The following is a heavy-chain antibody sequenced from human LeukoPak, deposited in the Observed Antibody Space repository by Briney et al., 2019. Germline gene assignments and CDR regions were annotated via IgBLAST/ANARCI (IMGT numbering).Heavy chain of an antibody. V-gene: IGHV4-4*07. CDR2: IYTSGST. CDR1: GGSISSYY. Sequence: PSETLSLTCTVSGGSISSYYWSWIRQPAGKGLEWIGRIYTSGSTNYNPSLKSRVTISVDTSKNQFSLKLSSVTAADTAVYYCARGGHDYVWGSYRERTSFFDYWGQGTLVTVSS. J-gene: IGHJ4*02. D-gene: IGHD3-16*02. CDR3: ARGGHDYVWGSYRERTSFFDY.